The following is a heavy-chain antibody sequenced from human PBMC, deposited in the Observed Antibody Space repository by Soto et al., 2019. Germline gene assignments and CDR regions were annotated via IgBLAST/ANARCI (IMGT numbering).Heavy chain of an antibody. J-gene: IGHJ4*02. CDR2: IYYSGAT. CDR1: GGSISSGGYY. D-gene: IGHD3-22*01. Sequence: SETLSLTCTVSGGSISSGGYYWSWIRQHPGKGLEWIGYIYYSGATYYNPSLKSRLAISLDTSKNQFSLRLSSVAAADTAVYFCAKLMTYYDSRGSHYFDYWGQGTLVTVSS. V-gene: IGHV4-31*03. CDR3: AKLMTYYDSRGSHYFDY.